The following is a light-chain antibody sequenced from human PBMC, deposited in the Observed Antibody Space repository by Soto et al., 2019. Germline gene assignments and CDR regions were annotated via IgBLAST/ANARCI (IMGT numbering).Light chain of an antibody. J-gene: IGKJ5*01. V-gene: IGKV3-11*01. Sequence: IVVSESPAAVSVSTGERATLSCRASQSVSSKLAWHQQKPGQAPRLLIYGASTRATGIPAKFSGSGSGTDFTLTISSLEPEDFAVYYCQQRSNWLPTFCQGTRLEI. CDR1: QSVSSK. CDR3: QQRSNWLPT. CDR2: GAS.